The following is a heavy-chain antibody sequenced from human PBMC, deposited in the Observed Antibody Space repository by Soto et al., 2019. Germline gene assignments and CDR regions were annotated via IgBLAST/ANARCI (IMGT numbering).Heavy chain of an antibody. CDR2: INPKRGGT. Sequence: QVELVQSGTEVKKPGASVKVSCKTSGYTFTGHYMHWVRQAPGQGLEWMGWINPKRGGTDYAERFQGRVTMTRDTSTTTVYMELGRLRSDDTAVYYCARGDLEIASVLDHWGQGTLVTVSS. CDR1: GYTFTGHY. D-gene: IGHD3-3*01. V-gene: IGHV1-2*02. CDR3: ARGDLEIASVLDH. J-gene: IGHJ4*02.